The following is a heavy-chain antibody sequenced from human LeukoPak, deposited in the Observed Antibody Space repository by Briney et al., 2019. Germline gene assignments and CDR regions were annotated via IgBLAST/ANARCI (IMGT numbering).Heavy chain of an antibody. CDR1: GGSISSYY. V-gene: IGHV4-59*01. Sequence: SETLSLTCTVSGGSISSYYWSWIRQPPGKGLEWIGYIYYSGSTNYNPSLKSRVTISVDTSKNQFSLKLSSVTAADTAVYYCAGIRDAFDIGGQGTRVTVSS. CDR2: IYYSGST. J-gene: IGHJ3*02. CDR3: AGIRDAFDI.